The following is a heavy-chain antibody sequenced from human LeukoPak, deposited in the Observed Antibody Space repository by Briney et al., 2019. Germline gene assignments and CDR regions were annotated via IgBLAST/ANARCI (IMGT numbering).Heavy chain of an antibody. J-gene: IGHJ4*02. D-gene: IGHD5-12*01. V-gene: IGHV4-34*01. CDR2: VNHSGST. CDR1: GGSFSGYY. CDR3: ARARETVAIDY. Sequence: LETLSLTCAVYGGSFSGYYWSWIRQPPGKGLEWIGEVNHSGSTNYNPSLKSRVIVSADTSKNQFSLKLTSVTAADTAVYYCARARETVAIDYWGRGTRVTVSS.